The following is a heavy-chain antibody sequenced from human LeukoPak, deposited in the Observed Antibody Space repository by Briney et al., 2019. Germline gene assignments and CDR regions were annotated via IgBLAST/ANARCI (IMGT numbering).Heavy chain of an antibody. CDR3: ARDNLTSRPYYYYGMDV. CDR2: INHSGST. CDR1: GGSFSGYY. Sequence: PSETLSLTCAVYGGSFSGYYWSWIRQPPGKGLEWIGEINHSGSTNYNPSLKSRVTISVDTSKNQFSLKLSSVTAADTAVYYCARDNLTSRPYYYYGMDVWGQGTTVTVSS. J-gene: IGHJ6*02. V-gene: IGHV4-34*01. D-gene: IGHD1-1*01.